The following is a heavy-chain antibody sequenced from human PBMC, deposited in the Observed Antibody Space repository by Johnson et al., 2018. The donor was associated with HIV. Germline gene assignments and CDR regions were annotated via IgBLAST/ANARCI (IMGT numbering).Heavy chain of an antibody. CDR3: ARGGVLRYFDWLFEDAFDI. V-gene: IGHV3-20*04. J-gene: IGHJ3*02. Sequence: EVQLVESGGGLVQPGGSLRLSCAASGFTFDDYGMSWVRQVPGKGLEWVSGINWNGDNTGYAYSLKGRFTISRDNAKNSLYLQMNSLRAEDTAVYYCARGGVLRYFDWLFEDAFDIWGQGTMVTVSS. CDR1: GFTFDDYG. CDR2: INWNGDNT. D-gene: IGHD3-9*01.